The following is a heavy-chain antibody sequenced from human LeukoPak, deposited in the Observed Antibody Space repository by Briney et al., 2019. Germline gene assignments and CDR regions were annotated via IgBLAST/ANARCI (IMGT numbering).Heavy chain of an antibody. Sequence: PGGSLRLSCAASGFTFSSYAMSWVRQAPGKGLEWVSAISGSGGSTYYADSVKGRFTISRDNSKNTLYLQMNSLRAEDTAVYYCAKEVAYYDFWSGYYGVSYYGMDVWGQGTTVTVSS. CDR1: GFTFSSYA. J-gene: IGHJ6*02. CDR2: ISGSGGST. D-gene: IGHD3-3*01. CDR3: AKEVAYYDFWSGYYGVSYYGMDV. V-gene: IGHV3-23*01.